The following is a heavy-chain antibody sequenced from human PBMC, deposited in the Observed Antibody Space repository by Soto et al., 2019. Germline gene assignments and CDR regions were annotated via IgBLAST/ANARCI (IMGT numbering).Heavy chain of an antibody. V-gene: IGHV1-69*01. CDR1: GGTFGNFA. CDR3: ATGTRYGYSYWYFDL. J-gene: IGHJ2*01. Sequence: QVQLVQSGAELKKPGSSVKVSCKASGGTFGNFAISWVRQAPGQGPEWVAGIIPIYGTSNYADDFRGRITLTADESTATAYLELSSLRAEDTAIYYCATGTRYGYSYWYFDLWGRGTQVTVSS. CDR2: IIPIYGTS. D-gene: IGHD5-18*01.